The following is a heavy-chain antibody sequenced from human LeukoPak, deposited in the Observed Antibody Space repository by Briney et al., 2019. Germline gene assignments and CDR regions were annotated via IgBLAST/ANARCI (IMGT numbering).Heavy chain of an antibody. CDR2: ISGSGGST. CDR1: GFTFSSYA. CDR3: ATPHTYYYDSSGYYVPSFDY. V-gene: IGHV3-23*01. Sequence: GGSLRLSCAASGFTFSSYAMSWVRQAPGKGLEWVSAISGSGGSTYYADSVKGRFTISRDNSKNTLYLQMNSLRAEDTAVYYCATPHTYYYDSSGYYVPSFDYWGQGTLVTVSS. D-gene: IGHD3-22*01. J-gene: IGHJ4*02.